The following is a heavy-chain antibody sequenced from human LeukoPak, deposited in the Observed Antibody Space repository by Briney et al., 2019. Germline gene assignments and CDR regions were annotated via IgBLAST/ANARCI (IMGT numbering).Heavy chain of an antibody. J-gene: IGHJ4*02. V-gene: IGHV3-21*01. Sequence: GGSLRLSCAASGFTFSSYAMSWVRQAPGKGLEWVSSISSSSSYIYYADSVKGRFTISRDNAKNSLYLQMNSLRAEDTAVYYCARGNSIGNYDYVWGSYHYFDYWGQGTLVTVSS. D-gene: IGHD3-16*01. CDR3: ARGNSIGNYDYVWGSYHYFDY. CDR2: ISSSSSYI. CDR1: GFTFSSYA.